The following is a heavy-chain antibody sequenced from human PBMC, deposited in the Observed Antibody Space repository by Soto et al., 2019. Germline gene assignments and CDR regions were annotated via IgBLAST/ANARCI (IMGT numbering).Heavy chain of an antibody. J-gene: IGHJ4*02. CDR3: ARAGGLGAVAADY. D-gene: IGHD6-19*01. V-gene: IGHV4-30-2*01. CDR2: IYHSGST. CDR1: GGSISSGGYS. Sequence: QLQLQESGSGLVKPSQTLSLTCAVSGGSISSGGYSWSWIRQPPGKGLEWIGYIYHSGSTYYNPSLKSRGTISVDRAKNQFSLKLSSVTAAATAVYYCARAGGLGAVAADYWGQGTLVTVSS.